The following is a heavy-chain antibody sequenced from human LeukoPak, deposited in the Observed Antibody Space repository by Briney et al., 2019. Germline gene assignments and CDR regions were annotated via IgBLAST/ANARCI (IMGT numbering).Heavy chain of an antibody. CDR3: AKRGVVIRVILVGFHKEAYYFDS. J-gene: IGHJ4*02. CDR2: ISDSGGRT. Sequence: AGGSLRLSCAVSGITLSNYGMSCVRQAPGKGLEWVAGISDSGGRTNYADSVKGRFTISRDNPKNTLYLQMNSLRAEDTAVYFCAKRGVVIRVILVGFHKEAYYFDSWGQGALVTVSS. D-gene: IGHD3-22*01. CDR1: GITLSNYG. V-gene: IGHV3-23*01.